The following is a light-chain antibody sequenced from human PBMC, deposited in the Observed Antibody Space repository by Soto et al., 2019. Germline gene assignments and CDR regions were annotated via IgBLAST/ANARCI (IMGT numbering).Light chain of an antibody. CDR1: QSVSSSY. V-gene: IGKV3-20*01. CDR3: HHYGSSPSWT. J-gene: IGKJ1*01. CDR2: GAS. Sequence: EIVLTQSPGTLSLSPGERATLSCRAIQSVSSSYLAWYQQKPGQAPRLLIYGASSRATGIPDRFSGSGSGTDFTLTISRLEPEDFAVYYCHHYGSSPSWTFGQGTKVDI.